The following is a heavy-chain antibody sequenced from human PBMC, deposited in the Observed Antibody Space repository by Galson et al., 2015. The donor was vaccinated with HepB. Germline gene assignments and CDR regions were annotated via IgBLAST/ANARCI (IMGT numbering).Heavy chain of an antibody. Sequence: SLRLSCAASGFTFSSYAMSWVRQAPGKGLEWVSAISGSGGSTYYADSVKGRFTISRDNSKNTMYLQMNSLRAEDTAVYYCAKGGYCSSSSCLRNYYYMDVWGKGTTVTVSS. CDR3: AKGGYCSSSSCLRNYYYMDV. D-gene: IGHD2-2*03. J-gene: IGHJ6*03. CDR2: ISGSGGST. V-gene: IGHV3-23*01. CDR1: GFTFSSYA.